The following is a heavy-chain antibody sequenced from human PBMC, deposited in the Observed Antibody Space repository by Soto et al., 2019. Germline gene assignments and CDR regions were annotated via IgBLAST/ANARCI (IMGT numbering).Heavy chain of an antibody. CDR3: SRDRPPVDTAMVGSSYYYYGMDV. Sequence: QVQLVQSGAEVKKPGSSVKVSCKASGGTFSSYAISWVRQAPGQGLEWMGGIIPICGTANYAQKFQRRVTITADESTSTDYMELSSLISEDTAVYYCSRDRPPVDTAMVGSSYYYYGMDVWGQGTTVTVSS. J-gene: IGHJ6*02. V-gene: IGHV1-69*01. D-gene: IGHD5-18*01. CDR2: IIPICGTA. CDR1: GGTFSSYA.